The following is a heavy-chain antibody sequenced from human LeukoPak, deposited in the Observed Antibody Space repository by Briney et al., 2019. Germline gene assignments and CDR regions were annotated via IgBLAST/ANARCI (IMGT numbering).Heavy chain of an antibody. CDR3: AKDGWYYFDY. Sequence: GGSLRLSCAASGFTFHNYAMNWVRLAPGKGLEWVSTISGRGDTTYYADSVKGRFTISRDKNTLYLQLNSLTAEDTAVYYCAKDGWYYFDYWGQGTPVTVSS. V-gene: IGHV3-23*01. J-gene: IGHJ4*02. CDR1: GFTFHNYA. CDR2: ISGRGDTT. D-gene: IGHD6-19*01.